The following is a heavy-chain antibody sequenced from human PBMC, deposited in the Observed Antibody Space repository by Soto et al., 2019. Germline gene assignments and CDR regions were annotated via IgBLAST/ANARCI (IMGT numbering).Heavy chain of an antibody. J-gene: IGHJ6*02. CDR1: GGTFSSYA. V-gene: IGHV1-69*13. Sequence: GASVKVSCKASGGTFSSYAISWVRQAPGQGLEWMGGIIPIFGTANYARKFQGRVTITADESTSTAYMELSSLRSEDTAVYYCARSDIRMATIVDSYYYYGMDVWGQGTTVTVSS. CDR2: IIPIFGTA. D-gene: IGHD5-12*01. CDR3: ARSDIRMATIVDSYYYYGMDV.